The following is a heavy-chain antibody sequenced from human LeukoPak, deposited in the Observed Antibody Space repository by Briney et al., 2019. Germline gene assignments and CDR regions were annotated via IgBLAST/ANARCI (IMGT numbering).Heavy chain of an antibody. CDR1: GGTFSSYA. Sequence: ASVKVSCKASGGTFSSYAISWVRQAPGQGLEWIGWISAYNGNTNYAQKLQGRVNMTTDTSTSTAYMELRSLRSDDTAVYYFFKQKTAYDIDYWGQGTLVTVSS. J-gene: IGHJ4*02. V-gene: IGHV1-18*01. CDR3: FKQKTAYDIDY. D-gene: IGHD3-9*01. CDR2: ISAYNGNT.